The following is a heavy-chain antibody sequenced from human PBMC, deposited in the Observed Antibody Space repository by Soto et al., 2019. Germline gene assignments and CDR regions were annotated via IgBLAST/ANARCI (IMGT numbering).Heavy chain of an antibody. CDR3: ARFYSSGRYFDY. Sequence: PSETLSLTCTVSGGSISSSSYYWGWIRQPPGKGLEWIGSIYYSGSTYYNPSLKSRVTISVDTSKNQFSLKLSSVTAADTAVYYCARFYSSGRYFDYWGQGTVGTVS. CDR2: IYYSGST. J-gene: IGHJ4*02. D-gene: IGHD3-22*01. CDR1: GGSISSSSYY. V-gene: IGHV4-39*01.